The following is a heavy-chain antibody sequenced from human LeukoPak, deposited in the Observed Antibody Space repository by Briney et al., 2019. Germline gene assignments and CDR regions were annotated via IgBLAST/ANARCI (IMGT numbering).Heavy chain of an antibody. V-gene: IGHV1-18*04. CDR2: ISPNNGNT. CDR1: SYSFISFG. D-gene: IGHD6-13*01. Sequence: ASVKVSCKASSYSFISFGISWVRQAPGQGLEWMGWISPNNGNTNYAQKLQGRVTMTTGTSTSTAYMELRSLTSDDTAVYYCARTSIAATVSYFDYWGQGTLVTVSS. CDR3: ARTSIAATVSYFDY. J-gene: IGHJ4*02.